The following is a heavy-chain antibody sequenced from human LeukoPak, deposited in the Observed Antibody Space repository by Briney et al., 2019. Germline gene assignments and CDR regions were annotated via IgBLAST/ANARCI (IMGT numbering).Heavy chain of an antibody. Sequence: ASVKVSCKASGYTFTSYGISWVRQAPGQGLEWMGRINPNTGDTNYAQKFQGRVTLTRDTSIGTAYMEVNSLRSDDTAVYFCAITIVENAYDVWGQGTMVTVSS. V-gene: IGHV1-2*06. D-gene: IGHD3-22*01. CDR2: INPNTGDT. CDR3: AITIVENAYDV. J-gene: IGHJ3*01. CDR1: GYTFTSYG.